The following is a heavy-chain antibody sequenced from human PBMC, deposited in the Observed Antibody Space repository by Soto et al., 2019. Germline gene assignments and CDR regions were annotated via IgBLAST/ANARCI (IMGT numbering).Heavy chain of an antibody. D-gene: IGHD4-17*01. Sequence: QVQLQESGPGLVKPSQTLSLTCTVSGGSISSGDYYWSWIRQPPGKGLEWIGYIYYSGSTYYNPSLKSRVTISVDTSKPQFSLKLSSVTVADTAVYYCATGRNYGGNSDFDYWGQGTLVTVSS. V-gene: IGHV4-30-4*01. CDR1: GGSISSGDYY. CDR2: IYYSGST. J-gene: IGHJ4*02. CDR3: ATGRNYGGNSDFDY.